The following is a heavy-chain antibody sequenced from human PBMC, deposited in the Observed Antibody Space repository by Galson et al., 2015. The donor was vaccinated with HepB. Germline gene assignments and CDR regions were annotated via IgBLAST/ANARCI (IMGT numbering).Heavy chain of an antibody. CDR3: ASRPIEVVGNFDY. Sequence: SLRLSCAASGFTFSSYSMNWVRQAPGKGLEWVSSISSSSSYIYYADSVKGRFTISRDNAKNSLYLQMNSLRAEDTAVYYCASRPIEVVGNFDYWGQGTLVTVSS. CDR2: ISSSSSYI. J-gene: IGHJ4*02. V-gene: IGHV3-21*01. CDR1: GFTFSSYS. D-gene: IGHD6-19*01.